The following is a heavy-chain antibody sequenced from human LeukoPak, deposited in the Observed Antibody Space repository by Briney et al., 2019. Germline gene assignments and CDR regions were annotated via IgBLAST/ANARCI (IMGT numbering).Heavy chain of an antibody. CDR3: ARDLGYYDSSGSNFDY. D-gene: IGHD3-22*01. J-gene: IGHJ4*02. Sequence: ASVKVSCKASGHTFTSYAMNWVRQAPGQGLEWMGWINTNTGNPTYAQGFTGRFVFSLDTSVSTAYLQISSLKAEDTAVYYCARDLGYYDSSGSNFDYWGQGTLVTVSS. V-gene: IGHV7-4-1*02. CDR1: GHTFTSYA. CDR2: INTNTGNP.